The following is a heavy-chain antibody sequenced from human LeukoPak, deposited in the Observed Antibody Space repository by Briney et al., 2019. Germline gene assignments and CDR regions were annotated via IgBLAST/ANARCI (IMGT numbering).Heavy chain of an antibody. CDR2: IRYDGSNK. CDR3: AKFVGLLTNFDY. V-gene: IGHV3-30*02. Sequence: GGSLRLSCAASGFTFSSYGMHWVRQAPGKGLEWVAFIRYDGSNKYYADSVKGRFTISRDNSKNTLYLQMNSLRAEDRAVYYCAKFVGLLTNFDYWGQGTLVTVSS. J-gene: IGHJ4*02. D-gene: IGHD2-15*01. CDR1: GFTFSSYG.